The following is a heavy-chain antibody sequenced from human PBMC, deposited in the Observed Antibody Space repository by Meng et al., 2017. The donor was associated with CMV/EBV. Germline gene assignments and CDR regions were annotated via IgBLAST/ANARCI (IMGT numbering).Heavy chain of an antibody. CDR2: ISSSSSYI. CDR1: GFTFSSYS. CDR3: ARDDDESHYYYYGMDV. Sequence: GESLKISCAASGFTFSSYSMNWVRQAPGKGLEWVSSISSSSSYIYYADSVKGRFTISRDNAKNSLYLQMNSLRAEDTAVYYCARDDDESHYYYYGMDVWGQGTLVTVSS. V-gene: IGHV3-21*01. J-gene: IGHJ6*02.